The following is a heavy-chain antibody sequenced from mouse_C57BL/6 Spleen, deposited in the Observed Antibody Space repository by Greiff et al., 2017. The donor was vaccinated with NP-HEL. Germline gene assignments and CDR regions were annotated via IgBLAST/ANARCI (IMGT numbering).Heavy chain of an antibody. V-gene: IGHV5-6*02. D-gene: IGHD1-1*01. CDR1: GFTFSSYG. Sequence: VMLVESGGDLVKPGGSLKLSCAASGFTFSSYGMSWVRQTTDKRLEWVATISRGGSYTNYPHSVKGRFTISGDNAKNTLYLQMSSLKSEGTAMYYCARGDGSDYWGQGTTLTVSS. CDR3: ARGDGSDY. J-gene: IGHJ2*01. CDR2: ISRGGSYT.